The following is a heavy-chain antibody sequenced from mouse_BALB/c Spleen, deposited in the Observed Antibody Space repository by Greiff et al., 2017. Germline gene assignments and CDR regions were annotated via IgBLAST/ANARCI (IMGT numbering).Heavy chain of an antibody. CDR1: GFTFSDYY. Sequence: EVHLVESGGGLVKPGGSLKLSCAASGFTFSDYYMYWVRQTPEKRLEWVATISDGGSYTYYPDSVKGRFTISRDNAKNNLYLQMSSLKSEDTAMYYCARGLTTATRAMDYWGQGTSVTVSS. J-gene: IGHJ4*01. CDR2: ISDGGSYT. D-gene: IGHD1-2*01. V-gene: IGHV5-4*02. CDR3: ARGLTTATRAMDY.